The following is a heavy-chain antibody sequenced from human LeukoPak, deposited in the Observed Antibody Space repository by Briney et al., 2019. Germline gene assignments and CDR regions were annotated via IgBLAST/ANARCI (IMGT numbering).Heavy chain of an antibody. J-gene: IGHJ3*02. CDR1: GFTFSTYS. D-gene: IGHD2-21*01. V-gene: IGHV3-48*02. CDR3: VRDLLWAFDI. CDR2: ITSDSSAM. Sequence: GGSLRLSCVASGFTFSTYSINWIRQAPGKGLEWLSYITSDSSAMSCADSVKGRFTISRDNAKNTLYLHMNSLSDEDTAMYFCVRDLLWAFDIWGQGTMVTVSS.